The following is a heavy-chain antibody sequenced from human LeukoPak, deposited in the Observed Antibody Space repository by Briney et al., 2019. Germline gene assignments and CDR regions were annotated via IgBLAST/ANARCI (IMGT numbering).Heavy chain of an antibody. J-gene: IGHJ4*02. D-gene: IGHD6-13*01. V-gene: IGHV3-21*01. CDR2: ISSSSSYI. CDR1: GFTFSSYS. CDR3: ARVGWQQLVPFDY. Sequence: GGSLRLSCAASGFTFSSYSMNWVRQAPGKGLEWVSSISSSSSYIYYADSVKGRFTISRDNAKNSLYLQMNSLRAEDTAVYYCARVGWQQLVPFDYWGQGTLVTVSS.